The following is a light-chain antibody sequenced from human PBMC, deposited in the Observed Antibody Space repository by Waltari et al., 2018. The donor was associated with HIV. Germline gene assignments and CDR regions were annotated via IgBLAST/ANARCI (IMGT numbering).Light chain of an antibody. V-gene: IGKV4-1*01. CDR1: RTILFSSNNKNY. J-gene: IGKJ4*01. CDR3: QQYFSSPLT. Sequence: DIVMTQSPDSLALSRGEWATLDCNSSRTILFSSNNKNYLAWYQQRPGQPPKLLIYWASARESGVPERFSGSGSGTNFTLTISSLQIEDVAVYYCQQYFSSPLTFGGGTKVEIK. CDR2: WAS.